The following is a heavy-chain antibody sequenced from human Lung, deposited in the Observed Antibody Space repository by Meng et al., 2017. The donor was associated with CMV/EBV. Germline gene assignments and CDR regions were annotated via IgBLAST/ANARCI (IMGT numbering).Heavy chain of an antibody. D-gene: IGHD6-19*01. CDR1: GGSISSSNW. CDR3: ASFPPPGKQWLVTDY. V-gene: IGHV4-4*02. CDR2: IYHSGST. Sequence: QRSAPGLGNPSGTLSLACAVSGGSISSSNWWSWVRQPPGNGLECIEEIYHSGSTNSIPSLKRRVTISVDKSKNQFSLKLSSVTAADTAVYYCASFPPPGKQWLVTDYWGQGTLVTVSS. J-gene: IGHJ4*02.